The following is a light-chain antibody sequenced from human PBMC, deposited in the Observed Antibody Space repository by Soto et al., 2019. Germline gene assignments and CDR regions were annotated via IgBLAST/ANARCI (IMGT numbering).Light chain of an antibody. Sequence: IQMTQSPSSLSASVGDRVTITCRASQSITTHLNWYQQKPGRAPKLLIYAASTLQSGVPSRFSGSGSGTDFTLTIGSLQPEDSATYYCQQGYSMWTFGQGTKVDIK. CDR2: AAS. CDR1: QSITTH. V-gene: IGKV1-39*01. CDR3: QQGYSMWT. J-gene: IGKJ1*01.